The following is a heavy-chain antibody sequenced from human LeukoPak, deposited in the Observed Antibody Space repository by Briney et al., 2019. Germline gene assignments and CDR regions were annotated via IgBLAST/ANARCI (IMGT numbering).Heavy chain of an antibody. J-gene: IGHJ4*02. CDR1: GGSFSGYY. Sequence: SETLSLTCAVYGGSFSGYYWSWIRQPPGKGLEWIGEINHSGSTNYDPSLKSRVTISVDTSKNQFSLKLSSVTAADTAVYYCARGLGYWGQGTLVTVSS. CDR2: INHSGST. CDR3: ARGLGY. V-gene: IGHV4-34*01.